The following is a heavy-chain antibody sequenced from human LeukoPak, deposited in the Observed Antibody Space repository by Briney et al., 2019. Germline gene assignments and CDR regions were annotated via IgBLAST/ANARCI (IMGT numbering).Heavy chain of an antibody. CDR2: IKQDGSEK. J-gene: IGHJ4*02. Sequence: GGSLRLSCAASGFTFSSYWMSWVRQAPGKGLEWVANIKQDGSEKYYVDSVKGRFTISRDNAKNSLYLQMNSLRAEDTAVYYCARLSVPPNDYGDLFDYWGQGTLVTVSS. V-gene: IGHV3-7*01. CDR1: GFTFSSYW. CDR3: ARLSVPPNDYGDLFDY. D-gene: IGHD4-17*01.